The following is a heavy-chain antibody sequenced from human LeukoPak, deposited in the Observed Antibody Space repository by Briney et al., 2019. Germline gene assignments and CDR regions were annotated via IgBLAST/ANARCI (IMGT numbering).Heavy chain of an antibody. D-gene: IGHD6-19*01. CDR2: IYHSGTT. CDR3: ARAYSSGWLNFDS. J-gene: IGHJ4*02. V-gene: IGHV4-38-2*02. Sequence: PSETLSLICIVSGYSIRSGYYWGWIRQPPGKGLEWIGNIYHSGTTYYNPSLQSRVTISVDTSKNYFSLKLSSVTAADTAVYYCARAYSSGWLNFDSWGQGTLVTVSS. CDR1: GYSIRSGYY.